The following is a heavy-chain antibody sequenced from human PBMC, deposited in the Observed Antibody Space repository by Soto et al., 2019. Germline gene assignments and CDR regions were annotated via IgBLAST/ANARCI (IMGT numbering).Heavy chain of an antibody. V-gene: IGHV4-31*03. J-gene: IGHJ4*02. Sequence: LSLTCTVSGGSISSGGYYWSWIRQHPGKGLEWIGYIYYSGSTYYNPSLKSRVTISVDTSKNQFSLKLSSVTAADTAVYYCARGEGYYDSSSLHYFDYWGQGTLVTVSS. CDR3: ARGEGYYDSSSLHYFDY. CDR1: GGSISSGGYY. CDR2: IYYSGST. D-gene: IGHD3-22*01.